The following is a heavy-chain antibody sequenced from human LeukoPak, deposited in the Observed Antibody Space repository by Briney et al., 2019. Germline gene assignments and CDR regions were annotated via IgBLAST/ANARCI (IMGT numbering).Heavy chain of an antibody. CDR2: THHSGST. Sequence: WVRQHPGKGLEWIGYTHHSGSTYYNPSLKSRVTISADTSKNQFSLKLTSVTAADTAVYFCARHPYDWNYGAYFDYWGQGTLVTVSS. D-gene: IGHD1-7*01. J-gene: IGHJ4*02. V-gene: IGHV4-31*02. CDR3: ARHPYDWNYGAYFDY.